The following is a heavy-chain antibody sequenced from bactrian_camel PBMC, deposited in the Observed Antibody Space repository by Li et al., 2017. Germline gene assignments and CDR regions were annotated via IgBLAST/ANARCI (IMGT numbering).Heavy chain of an antibody. J-gene: IGHJ4*01. Sequence: DVQLVESGGGLVQPGGSLRLSCAASGFSFDSYWMYWVRQAPGKGLEWISGVYTGNDSRYYLDSVRGRFTTSADNAKRMLYLDMALVKPDDTAVYYCAADPGRTVCSGGYCPIFSRYFNYWGQGTQVTVS. CDR3: AADPGRTVCSGGYCPIFSRYFNY. D-gene: IGHD2*01. V-gene: IGHV3S19*01. CDR1: GFSFDSYW. CDR2: VYTGNDSR.